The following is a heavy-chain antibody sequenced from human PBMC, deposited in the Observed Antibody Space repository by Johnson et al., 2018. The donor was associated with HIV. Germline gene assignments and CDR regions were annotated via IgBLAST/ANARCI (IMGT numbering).Heavy chain of an antibody. V-gene: IGHV3-30*04. J-gene: IGHJ3*02. CDR3: ARGPITIFGVVTTGDAFDI. Sequence: QVQLVESGGGLVQPGRSLRLSCAASGFTFHDYAMHWVRQASGKGLEWVAVISYDGSNKYYADSVKGRFTISRDNSKNTLYLQMNSLRAEDTAGYYFARGPITIFGVVTTGDAFDIWGQGTTVTVSS. CDR2: ISYDGSNK. D-gene: IGHD3-3*01. CDR1: GFTFHDYA.